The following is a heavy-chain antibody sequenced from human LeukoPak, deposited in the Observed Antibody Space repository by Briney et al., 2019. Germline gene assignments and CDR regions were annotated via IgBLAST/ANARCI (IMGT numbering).Heavy chain of an antibody. D-gene: IGHD6-19*01. CDR1: GYTFTSYY. CDR3: ARAETGYSSGWYYDY. V-gene: IGHV1-46*01. CDR2: IKPSGGST. Sequence: ASVKVSCKASGYTFTSYYTHWVRQAPGQGLECMGIIKPSGGSTSYAQKFQGRVTMTRDTSTSTVYMELSSLRSEDTAVNYCARAETGYSSGWYYDYWGQGTLVTVSS. J-gene: IGHJ4*02.